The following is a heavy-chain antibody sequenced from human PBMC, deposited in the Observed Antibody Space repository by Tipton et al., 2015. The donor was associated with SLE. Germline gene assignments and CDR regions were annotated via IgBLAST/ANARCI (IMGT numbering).Heavy chain of an antibody. J-gene: IGHJ6*03. Sequence: TLSLTCTVSGGSISSSSYYWGWIRQPPGKGLEGIGSIYYSGSTYYNPSLKSRVTISVDTSKNQFSLKLSSVTAADTAVYYCARGRAAADLYYYYYYMDVWGKGTTVTVSS. CDR2: IYYSGST. CDR3: ARGRAAADLYYYYYYMDV. CDR1: GGSISSSSYY. D-gene: IGHD6-13*01. V-gene: IGHV4-39*07.